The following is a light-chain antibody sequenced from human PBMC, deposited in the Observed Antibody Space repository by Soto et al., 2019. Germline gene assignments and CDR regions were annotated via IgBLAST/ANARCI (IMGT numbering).Light chain of an antibody. Sequence: QSVLTQPPSASGTPGQRVTISCSGSSSNIGSNYVYWYQQLPGTAPKLLIYRNKQRRSGVPDRFSGSKSGTSASLAISGLRSEDEADYYCAARDDSLGGYVFGTGTKVTVL. CDR2: RNK. CDR1: SSNIGSNY. J-gene: IGLJ1*01. V-gene: IGLV1-47*01. CDR3: AARDDSLGGYV.